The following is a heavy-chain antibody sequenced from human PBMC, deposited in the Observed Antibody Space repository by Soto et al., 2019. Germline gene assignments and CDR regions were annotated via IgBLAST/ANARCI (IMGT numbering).Heavy chain of an antibody. Sequence: SVKVSCKASGGTFSSYAISWVRQAPGQGLEWMGGIIPIFGTANYAQKFQGRVTITADESTSTAYMELSSLRSEDTAVYYCAGAERGYSYGSTPFDYWGQGTLVTVSS. CDR2: IIPIFGTA. V-gene: IGHV1-69*13. J-gene: IGHJ4*02. CDR3: AGAERGYSYGSTPFDY. D-gene: IGHD5-18*01. CDR1: GGTFSSYA.